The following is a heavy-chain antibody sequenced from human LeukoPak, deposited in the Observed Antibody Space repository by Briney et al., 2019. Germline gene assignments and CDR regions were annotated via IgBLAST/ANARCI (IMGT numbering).Heavy chain of an antibody. J-gene: IGHJ3*02. Sequence: SETLSLTCTVSGGSISSYYWSWIRQPPGKGLEWIGYIYYSGSTNYNPSLKSRVTISVDTSKNQFSLKLSSVTAADTAVYYCARTKVTVGSSRGGAFDIWGQGTMVTVSS. D-gene: IGHD1-26*01. CDR2: IYYSGST. CDR1: GGSISSYY. V-gene: IGHV4-59*08. CDR3: ARTKVTVGSSRGGAFDI.